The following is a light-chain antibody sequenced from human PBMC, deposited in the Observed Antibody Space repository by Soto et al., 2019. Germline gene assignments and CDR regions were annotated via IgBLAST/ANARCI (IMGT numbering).Light chain of an antibody. V-gene: IGKV3D-20*02. CDR3: QQRRNWPIT. Sequence: EIVLTHSPGTLSLYPWERATLSCRASQSVSSSYLAWYQQKPGQPPRLLIHDASSRATGTPARFSGSGSGTDFTLTISSLEPEDFAVYYCQQRRNWPITFGQGTRLEIK. CDR2: DAS. CDR1: QSVSSSY. J-gene: IGKJ5*01.